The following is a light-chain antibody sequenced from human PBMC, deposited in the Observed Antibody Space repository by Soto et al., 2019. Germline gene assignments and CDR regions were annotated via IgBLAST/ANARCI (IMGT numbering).Light chain of an antibody. Sequence: EIVLTQSPDTLSLSPGERATLSCRASQSVSSYLAWYQQKPGQAPRLLIYDASNRATGIPARFSGSGSGTDFTLTISSLEPEDFAVYYCQQRSTFGQGTRLEI. CDR2: DAS. CDR1: QSVSSY. V-gene: IGKV3-11*01. J-gene: IGKJ5*01. CDR3: QQRST.